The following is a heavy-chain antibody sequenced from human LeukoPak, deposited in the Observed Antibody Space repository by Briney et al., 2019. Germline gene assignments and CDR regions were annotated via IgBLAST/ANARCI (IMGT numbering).Heavy chain of an antibody. CDR3: AKGSGYEAQYYYYYMDA. J-gene: IGHJ6*03. CDR1: GYTLTELS. Sequence: ASVKVSCKVSGYTLTELSMHWVRQAPGKGLEWMGGFDPEDGETIYAQKFQGRVTMTEDTSTDTAYMELSSLRSEDTAVYYCAKGSGYEAQYYYYYMDAWGKGTTVTISS. D-gene: IGHD5-12*01. V-gene: IGHV1-24*01. CDR2: FDPEDGET.